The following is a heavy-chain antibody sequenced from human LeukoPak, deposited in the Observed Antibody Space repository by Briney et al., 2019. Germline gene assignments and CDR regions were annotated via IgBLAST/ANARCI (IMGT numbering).Heavy chain of an antibody. Sequence: PSETLSLTCTVSGGSISSSSYYWGWIRQPPGKGLEWIGSIYYSGSTYYNPSLKSRVTISVDTSKNQFSLKLTSVTAADTAMYYCASLYKSSWSDFDYWGQGTPVTVSS. J-gene: IGHJ4*02. D-gene: IGHD6-13*01. CDR3: ASLYKSSWSDFDY. CDR1: GGSISSSSYY. V-gene: IGHV4-39*01. CDR2: IYYSGST.